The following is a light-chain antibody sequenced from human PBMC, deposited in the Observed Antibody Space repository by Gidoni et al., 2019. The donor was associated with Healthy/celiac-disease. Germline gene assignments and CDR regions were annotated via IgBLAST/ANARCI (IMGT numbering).Light chain of an antibody. CDR2: KNN. CDR3: AAWDDSLSGVV. CDR1: SSTIGSNY. Sequence: QSVLTQPPSASGTPGTRVTLSCSGSSSTIGSNYVYWYQQLPRPAPKLLTYKNNQRPSGVPDRFSGSKSGTSASLAISGLRSEDEADYYCAAWDDSLSGVVFGGGTKLTVL. V-gene: IGLV1-47*01. J-gene: IGLJ2*01.